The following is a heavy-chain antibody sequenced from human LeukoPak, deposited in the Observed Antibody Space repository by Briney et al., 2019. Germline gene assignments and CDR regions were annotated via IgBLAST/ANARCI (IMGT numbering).Heavy chain of an antibody. CDR3: ARDGGYGSGSYYFDY. Sequence: KTSETLSLTCTVSGGSISSGGYYWSWIRQHPGKGLEWIGYIYYSGSTYYNPSLKSRVTISVDTSKNQFSLKLSSVTAADTAVYYCARDGGYGSGSYYFDYWGQGTLVTVSS. CDR2: IYYSGST. CDR1: GGSISSGGYY. J-gene: IGHJ4*02. V-gene: IGHV4-31*03. D-gene: IGHD3-10*01.